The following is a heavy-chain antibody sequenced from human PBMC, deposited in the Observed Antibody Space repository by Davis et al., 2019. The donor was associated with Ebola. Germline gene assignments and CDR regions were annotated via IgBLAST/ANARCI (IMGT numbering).Heavy chain of an antibody. CDR3: ARSSYGDYVEYYYYGMDV. Sequence: ASVKVSCKASGYTFTSYYMHWVRQAPGQGLEWMGIINPSGGSTSYAQKFQGRVTITADESTSTAYMELSSLRSEDTAVYYCARSSYGDYVEYYYYGMDVWGQGTTVTVSS. CDR2: INPSGGST. CDR1: GYTFTSYY. D-gene: IGHD4-17*01. V-gene: IGHV1-46*01. J-gene: IGHJ6*02.